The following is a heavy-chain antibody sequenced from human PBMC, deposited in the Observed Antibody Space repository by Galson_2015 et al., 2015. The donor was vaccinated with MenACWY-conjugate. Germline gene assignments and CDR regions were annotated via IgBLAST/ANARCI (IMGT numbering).Heavy chain of an antibody. Sequence: ALRLSCAASGFTFGIFDMYWLRQAPGTGLEGVAVISSDGRNTYYAASVKGRFTISRDNSKNMLYLQMNCLRADDTAVYYCAREQWSRGVIIRQSYFDSWGQGSLFTVTS. V-gene: IGHV3-30*03. CDR3: AREQWSRGVIIRQSYFDS. D-gene: IGHD3-10*01. J-gene: IGHJ4*02. CDR1: GFTFGIFD. CDR2: ISSDGRNT.